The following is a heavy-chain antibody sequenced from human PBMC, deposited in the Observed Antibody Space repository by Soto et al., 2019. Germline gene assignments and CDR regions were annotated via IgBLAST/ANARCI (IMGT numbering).Heavy chain of an antibody. D-gene: IGHD2-15*01. J-gene: IGHJ4*02. CDR3: ARGPGGPDGPGDY. V-gene: IGHV1-3*01. Sequence: QVQLVQSGAEVKKPGASVKVSCRASGYTFTNYAMHWVRQAPGQRLEWMGWINAGNGNTKYSQKFQGRVTITRDTSASTVYMELSSLRSEDTAVYYCARGPGGPDGPGDYWGQGTLVTVSS. CDR2: INAGNGNT. CDR1: GYTFTNYA.